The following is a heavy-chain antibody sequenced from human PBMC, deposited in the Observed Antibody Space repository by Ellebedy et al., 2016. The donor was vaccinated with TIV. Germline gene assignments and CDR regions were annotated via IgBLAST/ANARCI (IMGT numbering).Heavy chain of an antibody. D-gene: IGHD6-19*01. CDR1: GFTFSSYA. CDR2: IHGSGGST. Sequence: GESLKISXAATGFTFSSYAMSWVRQAPGNGLEWVSAIHGSGGSTYYADSVKGRFTISRDNSKNTLYLQMNSLRAEDTAVYYCAKDLGKGWLGRGADYWGQGTLVTVSS. J-gene: IGHJ4*02. CDR3: AKDLGKGWLGRGADY. V-gene: IGHV3-23*01.